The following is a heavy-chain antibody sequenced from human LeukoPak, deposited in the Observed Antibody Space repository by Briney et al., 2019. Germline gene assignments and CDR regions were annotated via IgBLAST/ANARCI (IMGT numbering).Heavy chain of an antibody. D-gene: IGHD3-9*01. J-gene: IGHJ5*01. Sequence: GESLKISCKISGEIFILNWIGWFRQLPGKVLEWMVIIFPRDSDTRYSPSFHGQVTISAEHSITTVLLQWSSLKASDTAMKYCARSTHYGDTGYYFFDSWGQGTLVTVSS. CDR3: ARSTHYGDTGYYFFDS. CDR2: IFPRDSDT. V-gene: IGHV5-51*01. CDR1: GEIFILNW.